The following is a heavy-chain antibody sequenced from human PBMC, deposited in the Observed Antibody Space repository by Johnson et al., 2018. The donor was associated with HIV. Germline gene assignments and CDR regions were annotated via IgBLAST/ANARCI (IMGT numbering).Heavy chain of an antibody. CDR1: GFIFSSYG. CDR3: AKDLRVFDWFNAYDAFDT. J-gene: IGHJ3*02. V-gene: IGHV3-33*06. Sequence: MQLVEFGGGLEQPGGSLRLSCAASGFIFSSYGMHWVRQAPGKGLEWVAVIWYDGSNKYYADSVKGRFTISRDNSKNTLYLQMNSLRADDTAVYYCAKDLRVFDWFNAYDAFDTWGQGAVVTVSS. D-gene: IGHD3-9*01. CDR2: IWYDGSNK.